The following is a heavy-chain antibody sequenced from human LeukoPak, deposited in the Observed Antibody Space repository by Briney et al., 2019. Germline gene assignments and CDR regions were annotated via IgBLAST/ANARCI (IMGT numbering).Heavy chain of an antibody. Sequence: PGGSLRLSCAVSGFSFSAYWMTWVRRAPGKGLEWVANINQDGSEKHYVDSVKGRFTISRDNAKNSLYLQINSLSAEDTAVYYCARDQHGYYMDVWGKGTTVTVSS. V-gene: IGHV3-7*01. D-gene: IGHD2-21*01. CDR3: ARDQHGYYMDV. CDR1: GFSFSAYW. CDR2: INQDGSEK. J-gene: IGHJ6*03.